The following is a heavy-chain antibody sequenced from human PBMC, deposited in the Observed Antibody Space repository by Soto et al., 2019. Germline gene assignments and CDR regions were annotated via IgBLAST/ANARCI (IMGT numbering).Heavy chain of an antibody. J-gene: IGHJ5*02. V-gene: IGHV3-21*01. CDR1: GFTFSTYS. Sequence: GGSLRLSCVGSGFTFSTYSINWVRQAPGKGLEWVSHISGTGVYIHYADAVKGRFTISRDNAKSSVYLQMNSLRAEDTAVYYCAREGALKPFSSWGQGALVTVSS. CDR2: ISGTGVYI. CDR3: AREGALKPFSS.